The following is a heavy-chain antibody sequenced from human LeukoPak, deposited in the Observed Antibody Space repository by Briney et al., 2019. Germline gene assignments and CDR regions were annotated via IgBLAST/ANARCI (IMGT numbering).Heavy chain of an antibody. D-gene: IGHD6-13*01. Sequence: SETLSLTCTISGGSISSYYWSWIRQPPGKGLEWIGYIYYSGNTNYNPSLKSRVTMSVDTSKNQFSLKLSSVTAADTAVYYCARVGLAAAYDYWGQGTLVTVSS. J-gene: IGHJ4*02. CDR2: IYYSGNT. CDR1: GGSISSYY. V-gene: IGHV4-59*12. CDR3: ARVGLAAAYDY.